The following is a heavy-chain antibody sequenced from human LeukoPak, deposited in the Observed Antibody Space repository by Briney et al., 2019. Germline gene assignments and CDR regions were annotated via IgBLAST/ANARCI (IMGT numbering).Heavy chain of an antibody. Sequence: SETLSLTCTVSGGSISSYYWSWIRQPPGKGLEWIGYMYNSGSTNYNPSLKSRVTISVDTSKNQFSLKLSSVTAADTAVYYCARYVWGSLDYWGQGTLVTVSS. CDR2: MYNSGST. D-gene: IGHD3-10*02. CDR3: ARYVWGSLDY. V-gene: IGHV4-59*01. CDR1: GGSISSYY. J-gene: IGHJ4*02.